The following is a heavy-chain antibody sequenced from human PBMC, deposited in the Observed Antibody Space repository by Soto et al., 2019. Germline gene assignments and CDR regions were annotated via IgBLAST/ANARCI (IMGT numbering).Heavy chain of an antibody. CDR1: GFIYSSYA. J-gene: IGHJ4*02. CDR3: AKLLGKDPSGYLDY. V-gene: IGHV3-23*01. CDR2: ISGSGGST. Sequence: GGSLRHSCAASGFIYSSYAMILVRQAPGKGLEWVSAISGSGGSTYYADSVKGRFTISRDNSKNTLYLQMNSLRAEDTAVYYCAKLLGKDPSGYLDYWCQRTLVTVSS. D-gene: IGHD3-10*01.